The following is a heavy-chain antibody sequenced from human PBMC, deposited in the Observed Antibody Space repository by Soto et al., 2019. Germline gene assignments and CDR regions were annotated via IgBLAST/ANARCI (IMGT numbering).Heavy chain of an antibody. CDR1: GYTCTIYY. D-gene: IGHD2-8*01. CDR2: INPSGGST. V-gene: IGHV1-46*01. CDR3: AREEVSYGAYYYYGMDV. J-gene: IGHJ6*02. Sequence: ASVKVSCKESGYTCTIYYMHCVVQSRLQWLEWMGIINPSGGSTSYAQKFQGRVTMTRDTSTSTVYMELSSLRSEDTAVYYCAREEVSYGAYYYYGMDVWGQGTTVTVSS.